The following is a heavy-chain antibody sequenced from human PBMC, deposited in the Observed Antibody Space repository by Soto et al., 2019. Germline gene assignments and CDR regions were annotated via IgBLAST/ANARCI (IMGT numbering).Heavy chain of an antibody. J-gene: IGHJ4*02. CDR2: INPSGGST. V-gene: IGHV1-46*03. Sequence: EASVKVSCKASGYTFTSYYMHWVRQAPGQGLEWMGIINPSGGSTSYAQKFQGRVTMTRDTSTSTVYMELSSLRSEDTAVYYCARGHGSGSYFHPIIDYWGQGTLVTVSS. D-gene: IGHD3-10*01. CDR1: GYTFTSYY. CDR3: ARGHGSGSYFHPIIDY.